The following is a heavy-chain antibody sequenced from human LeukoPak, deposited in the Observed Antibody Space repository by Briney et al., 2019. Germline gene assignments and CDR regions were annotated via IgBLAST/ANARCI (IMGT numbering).Heavy chain of an antibody. D-gene: IGHD3-10*01. CDR1: GGTFSSYA. V-gene: IGHV1-18*01. CDR3: ARDRVVGGQWFGDMADD. J-gene: IGHJ4*02. CDR2: ISTHDGNT. Sequence: ASVKVSCKASGGTFSSYAISWVRQAPGQGLEWMGWISTHDGNTNYAQKFQDRVTMTTDTSTSTVYMELTSLRSDDTAVYYCARDRVVGGQWFGDMADDWGQGTLVTVSS.